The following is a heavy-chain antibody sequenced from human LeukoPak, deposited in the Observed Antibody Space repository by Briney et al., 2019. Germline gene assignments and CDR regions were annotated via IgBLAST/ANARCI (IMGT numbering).Heavy chain of an antibody. CDR2: ISGSGGST. V-gene: IGHV3-23*01. Sequence: PGGSLRLSCAASGFTFSSYAMSWVRQAPRKGLEWVSAISGSGGSTYYADSVKGRFTISRDNSKNTLYLQMNSLRAEDTAVYYCAKGPRRALYDGWYFDYWGQGTLVTVSS. CDR1: GFTFSSYA. CDR3: AKGPRRALYDGWYFDY. J-gene: IGHJ4*02. D-gene: IGHD5/OR15-5a*01.